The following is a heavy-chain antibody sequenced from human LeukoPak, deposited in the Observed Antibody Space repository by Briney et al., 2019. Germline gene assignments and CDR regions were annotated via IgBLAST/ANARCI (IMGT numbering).Heavy chain of an antibody. CDR2: ISSSSSYI. J-gene: IGHJ4*02. CDR3: ARDPSGTRYYFDY. Sequence: PGGSLRLSCAASGFTFSSYSMNWVRQAPGKGLEWVSSISSSSSYIYYADSVKGRFTISRDNSKNTLYLQMNSLRAEDTAVYYCARDPSGTRYYFDYWGQGTLVTVSS. D-gene: IGHD6-25*01. CDR1: GFTFSSYS. V-gene: IGHV3-21*01.